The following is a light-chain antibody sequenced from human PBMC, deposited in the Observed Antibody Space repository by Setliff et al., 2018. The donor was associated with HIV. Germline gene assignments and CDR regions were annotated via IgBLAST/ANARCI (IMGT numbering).Light chain of an antibody. Sequence: QSVLAQSPSVSGTPGQRVTISCSGSNSNIGTTTVNWYQRLPGAAPKLLIYTNSHRPSGVPDRFSGSKSGTSASLAISGLQSEDEAEYYCASWDDSRKVYVFGSGTKVTVL. V-gene: IGLV1-44*01. CDR2: TNS. J-gene: IGLJ1*01. CDR3: ASWDDSRKVYV. CDR1: NSNIGTTT.